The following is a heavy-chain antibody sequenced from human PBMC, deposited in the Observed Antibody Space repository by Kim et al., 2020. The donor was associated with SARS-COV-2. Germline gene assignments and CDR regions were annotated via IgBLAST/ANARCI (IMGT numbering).Heavy chain of an antibody. CDR2: ISSSSSYI. Sequence: GGSLRLSCAASGFTFSSYSMNWVRQAPGKGLEWVSSISSSSSYIYYADSVKGRFTISRDNAKNSLYLQMNSLRAEDTAVYYCARDLIVVVPAATNYYYYGMDVWGQGTTVTVSS. J-gene: IGHJ6*02. CDR3: ARDLIVVVPAATNYYYYGMDV. CDR1: GFTFSSYS. V-gene: IGHV3-21*01. D-gene: IGHD2-2*01.